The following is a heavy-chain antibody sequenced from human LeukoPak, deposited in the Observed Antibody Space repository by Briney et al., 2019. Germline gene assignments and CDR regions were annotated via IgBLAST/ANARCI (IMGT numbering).Heavy chain of an antibody. D-gene: IGHD3-16*01. Sequence: ASVKVSCKASGYTFTSYGISWVRQAPGQGLEWMGWISAYNGNTNYAQKLQGRVTMTTDTSTSTAYMELRSQRSDDTAVYYCARDLGMIMITFGGVIPFDYWGQGTLVTVSS. CDR2: ISAYNGNT. CDR1: GYTFTSYG. V-gene: IGHV1-18*01. CDR3: ARDLGMIMITFGGVIPFDY. J-gene: IGHJ4*02.